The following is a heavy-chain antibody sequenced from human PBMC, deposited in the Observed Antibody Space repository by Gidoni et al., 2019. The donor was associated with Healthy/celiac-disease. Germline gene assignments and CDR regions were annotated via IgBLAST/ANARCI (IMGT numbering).Heavy chain of an antibody. Sequence: QVQLQESGPGLVKPSETLSLTCTVSGGSLSSYYWSWIRQPPGKGLEWIGYIYYSESTNYNPSLKSRVTISVDTSKNQFSLKLSSVTAADTAVYYCAREDIVVVPAAIPKYYYYGMDVWGQGTTVTVSS. CDR3: AREDIVVVPAAIPKYYYYGMDV. J-gene: IGHJ6*02. D-gene: IGHD2-2*01. V-gene: IGHV4-59*01. CDR2: IYYSEST. CDR1: GGSLSSYY.